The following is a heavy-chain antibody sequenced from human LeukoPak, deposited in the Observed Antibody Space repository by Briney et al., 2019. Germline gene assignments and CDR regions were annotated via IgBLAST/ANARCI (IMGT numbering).Heavy chain of an antibody. CDR2: ISYDGSNK. D-gene: IGHD3-10*01. V-gene: IGHV3-30*18. CDR1: GFPFSSYG. J-gene: IGHJ5*02. CDR3: AKDWNLGVRGATSFDP. Sequence: RSLRLSCAASGFPFSSYGMHWVRPAPGKGLEWVAVISYDGSNKYYADSVKGRFTISRDNSKNTLYLQMNSLRAEDTAVYYCAKDWNLGVRGATSFDPWGQGTLVTVSS.